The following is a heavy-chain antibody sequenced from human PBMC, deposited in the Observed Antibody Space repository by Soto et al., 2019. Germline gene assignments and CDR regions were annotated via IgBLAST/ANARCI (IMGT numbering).Heavy chain of an antibody. CDR1: GGSISSSSSY. CDR3: GRLEGLATISYYFDY. D-gene: IGHD3-9*01. Sequence: SETLSLTCTVSGGSISSSSSYWGWIRQPPGKGLEWVGSIYYRGNTYYNPSLESRVTISVDTSKNQFSLKLMSLSAADTAVYYCGRLEGLATISYYFDYWGQGALVTVSS. J-gene: IGHJ4*02. V-gene: IGHV4-39*01. CDR2: IYYRGNT.